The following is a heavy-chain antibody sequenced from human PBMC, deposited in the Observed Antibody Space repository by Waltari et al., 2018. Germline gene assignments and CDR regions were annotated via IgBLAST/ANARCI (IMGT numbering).Heavy chain of an antibody. CDR3: ARHRDDILTGYYSADY. J-gene: IGHJ4*02. CDR1: GGSISSSSYY. D-gene: IGHD3-9*01. Sequence: QLQLQESGPGLVKPSETLSLTCTVSGGSISSSSYYWGWIRRPPGKGLEWIGSIYYSGSTYYNPSLKSRVTISVDTSKNQFSLKLSSVTAADTAVYYCARHRDDILTGYYSADYCGQGTLVTVSS. V-gene: IGHV4-39*01. CDR2: IYYSGST.